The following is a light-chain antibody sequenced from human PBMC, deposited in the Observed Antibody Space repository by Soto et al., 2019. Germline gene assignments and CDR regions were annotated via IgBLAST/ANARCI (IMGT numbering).Light chain of an antibody. CDR2: DAS. CDR3: QQYNSYLWT. Sequence: DIQMTQSPSTLSASVGDRVTITCRASQSISSWLDWYQQKPGKAPKLLIYDASSLESGVPSRFSGSGSGTEFSLTFSSLQPDDFATYYCQQYNSYLWTFGQGTKVEIK. V-gene: IGKV1-5*01. J-gene: IGKJ1*01. CDR1: QSISSW.